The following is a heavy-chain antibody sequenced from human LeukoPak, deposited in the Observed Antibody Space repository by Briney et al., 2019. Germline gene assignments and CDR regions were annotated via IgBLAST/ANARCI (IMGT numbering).Heavy chain of an antibody. J-gene: IGHJ4*02. Sequence: GGSLRLSCAASGFTFDDYGMSWVRQAPGKGLEWVSNINWNGGSTGYADSVKGRFTVSRDNAKNSLYLQMNSLRAEDTAVYYCARDPASPVPFDSWGQGTLVTVSS. V-gene: IGHV3-20*04. CDR3: ARDPASPVPFDS. CDR1: GFTFDDYG. CDR2: INWNGGST.